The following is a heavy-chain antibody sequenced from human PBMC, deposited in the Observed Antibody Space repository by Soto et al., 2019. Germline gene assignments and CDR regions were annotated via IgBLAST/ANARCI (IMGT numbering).Heavy chain of an antibody. J-gene: IGHJ4*02. D-gene: IGHD3-22*01. V-gene: IGHV1-69*13. Sequence: SVKVSCKASGGTFSSYAISWVRQAPGQGLEWMGGIIPIFGTANYAQKFQGRVTITADESTSTAYMELSSLRSEDTAVYYCARDPGGYYYYFDYWGQGTLVTVSS. CDR3: ARDPGGYYYYFDY. CDR1: GGTFSSYA. CDR2: IIPIFGTA.